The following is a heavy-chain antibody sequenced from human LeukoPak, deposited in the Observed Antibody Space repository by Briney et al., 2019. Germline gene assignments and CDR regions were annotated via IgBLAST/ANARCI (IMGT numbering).Heavy chain of an antibody. D-gene: IGHD2-2*01. CDR2: IIPILGIA. V-gene: IGHV1-69*02. Sequence: PVKVSCKASGGTFSSYTISWVRQAPGQGLEWMGRIIPILGIANYAQKFQGRVTITADKSTSTAYMELSSLRSEDTAVYYCARTMVVVPAEGFRYYYMDVWGKGTTVTVSS. CDR1: GGTFSSYT. CDR3: ARTMVVVPAEGFRYYYMDV. J-gene: IGHJ6*03.